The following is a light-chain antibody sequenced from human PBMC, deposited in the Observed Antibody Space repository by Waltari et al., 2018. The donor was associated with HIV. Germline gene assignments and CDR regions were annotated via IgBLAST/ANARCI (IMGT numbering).Light chain of an antibody. CDR2: EVS. Sequence: QSALTQPASMSGSPGQSITISCPGTRSNIGTYNLVSWHQQPPGKAPKTLIYEVSQRPSGVSNRFSGSKSGNTASLTISGLQAEDEADYYCCSYAGSSTLVFGGGTKVTVL. V-gene: IGLV2-23*02. CDR3: CSYAGSSTLV. CDR1: RSNIGTYNL. J-gene: IGLJ3*02.